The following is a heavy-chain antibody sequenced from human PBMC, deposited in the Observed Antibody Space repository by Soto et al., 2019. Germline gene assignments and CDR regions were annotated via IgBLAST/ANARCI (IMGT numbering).Heavy chain of an antibody. J-gene: IGHJ3*02. V-gene: IGHV3-72*01. CDR2: SRNKANSYSI. D-gene: IGHD1-26*01. Sequence: EVQLVESGGGLVQPGGSLRLSCAVSGFTFSDYYMDWVRQAPGKGLEWVGLSRNKANSYSIEYAASVKDRFTISRDDSKNSLYLQMNSLKTEETAVYYCARYSGSYRRAFDIWGQGTMVTVSS. CDR3: ARYSGSYRRAFDI. CDR1: GFTFSDYY.